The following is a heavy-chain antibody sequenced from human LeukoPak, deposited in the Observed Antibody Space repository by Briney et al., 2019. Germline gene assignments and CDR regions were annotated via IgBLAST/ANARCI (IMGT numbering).Heavy chain of an antibody. Sequence: SVKVSCKASGCTFSSYAISWVRQAPGQGLEWMGRIIPILGIANYAQKFQGRVTVTADTSTSTAYMELSSLRSEDTAVYYCARVGDDPRGGQGTLVTVSS. V-gene: IGHV1-69*04. CDR3: ARVGDDPR. D-gene: IGHD3-16*01. J-gene: IGHJ4*02. CDR2: IIPILGIA. CDR1: GCTFSSYA.